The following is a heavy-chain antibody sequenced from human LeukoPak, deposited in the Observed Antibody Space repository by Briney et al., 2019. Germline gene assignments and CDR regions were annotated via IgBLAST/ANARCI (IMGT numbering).Heavy chain of an antibody. D-gene: IGHD1-1*01. CDR2: IIPIFGTA. V-gene: IGHV1-69*06. CDR1: GGTFSSYA. Sequence: ASVKISCKASGGTFSSYAISWVRQAPGQGLEWMGGIIPIFGTANYAQKFQGRVTITADKSTSTAYMELSSLRSDDTAVYYCARGNTDVQLERRYYYGMDVWGKGTTVTVSS. J-gene: IGHJ6*04. CDR3: ARGNTDVQLERRYYYGMDV.